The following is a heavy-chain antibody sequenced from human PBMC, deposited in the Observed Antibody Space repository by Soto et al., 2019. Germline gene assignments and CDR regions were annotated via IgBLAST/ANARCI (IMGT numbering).Heavy chain of an antibody. CDR3: ARAVDTAMEYFDY. CDR1: GFTFSSYG. J-gene: IGHJ4*02. V-gene: IGHV3-33*01. Sequence: PGGSLRLSCAASGFTFSSYGMHWVRQAPGKGLEWVAVIWYDGSNKYYADSVKGRFTISRDNSKNTLYLQMNSLRAEDTAVYYCARAVDTAMEYFDYWGQGTLVTVSS. D-gene: IGHD5-18*01. CDR2: IWYDGSNK.